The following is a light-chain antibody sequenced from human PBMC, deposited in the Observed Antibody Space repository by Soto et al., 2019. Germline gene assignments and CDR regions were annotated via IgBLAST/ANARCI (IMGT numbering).Light chain of an antibody. J-gene: IGKJ1*01. CDR2: SVS. CDR1: QSVSSN. V-gene: IGKV3-15*01. Sequence: IVMTPSPGTLSVSAVERFTLCCGASQSVSSNLAWYQQRPGQAPRLLIYSVSSRDTDIPARFSGGGSGTEFTLTINSLQTEDFGVYYCQQYNVWPQTFGQGTKVDIK. CDR3: QQYNVWPQT.